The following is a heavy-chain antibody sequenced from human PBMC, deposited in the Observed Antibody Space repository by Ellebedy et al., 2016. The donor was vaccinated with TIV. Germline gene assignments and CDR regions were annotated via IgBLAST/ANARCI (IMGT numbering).Heavy chain of an antibody. CDR1: GYTFTGYY. V-gene: IGHV1-2*02. J-gene: IGHJ4*02. CDR3: ARDEKWELLPLDY. D-gene: IGHD1-26*01. CDR2: INPNSGGT. Sequence: ASVKVSXXASGYTFTGYYMHWVRQAPGQGLEWMGWINPNSGGTNYAQKFQGRVTMTRDTSISTAYMELSRLRSDDTAVYYCARDEKWELLPLDYWGQGTLVTVSS.